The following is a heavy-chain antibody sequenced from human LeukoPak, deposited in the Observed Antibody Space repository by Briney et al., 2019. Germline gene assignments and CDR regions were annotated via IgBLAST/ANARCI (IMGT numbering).Heavy chain of an antibody. CDR2: ISGSGGST. D-gene: IGHD5-24*01. Sequence: GGSLRLSCAASGFTFSSYAMSWVRQAPGKGLEWVSAISGSGGSTYYPDSLRGRVTISRDNANDLLYLQMNTLRAEDTALYYCARGGAGYYFDYWGQGALVTVSS. V-gene: IGHV3-23*01. J-gene: IGHJ4*01. CDR1: GFTFSSYA. CDR3: ARGGAGYYFDY.